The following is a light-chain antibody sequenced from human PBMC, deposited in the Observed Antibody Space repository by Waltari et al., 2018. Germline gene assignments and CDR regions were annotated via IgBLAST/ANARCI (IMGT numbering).Light chain of an antibody. CDR1: QSITKKY. V-gene: IGKV3-20*01. CDR2: GAS. CDR3: QQYGSAVMYT. Sequence: VLTQSPGTLSLSPGERATLSCRASQSITKKYFAWYQQKPGQSPRLLIYGASSRAAGVPDRFSGSGSGTDFTLTISRLEPEDFAVDYCQQYGSAVMYTFGQGTKLEIK. J-gene: IGKJ2*01.